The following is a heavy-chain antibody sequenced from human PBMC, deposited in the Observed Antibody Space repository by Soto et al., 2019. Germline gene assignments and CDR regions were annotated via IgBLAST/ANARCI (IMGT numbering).Heavy chain of an antibody. D-gene: IGHD4-4*01. V-gene: IGHV3-74*01. J-gene: IGHJ6*02. Sequence: GGSLRLTCTASGFTVRSYGMHWVRQAPGKGLVWVSRINSDGSSTSYADSVKGRFTISRDNAKNTLYLQMNSLRAEDTAVYYCARGGIDDYSHYAYYSYGMDVWGQGPTVTVYS. CDR2: INSDGSST. CDR3: ARGGIDDYSHYAYYSYGMDV. CDR1: GFTVRSYG.